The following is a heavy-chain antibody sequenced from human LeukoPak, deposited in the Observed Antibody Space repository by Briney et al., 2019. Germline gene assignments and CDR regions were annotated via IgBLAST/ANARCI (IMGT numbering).Heavy chain of an antibody. V-gene: IGHV4-59*01. J-gene: IGHJ6*03. CDR1: GGSISTNY. CDR2: IYSSGSA. D-gene: IGHD2-2*01. Sequence: SETQSLTCTVSGGSISTNYWSWIRQPPGEGLEWIGYIYSSGSAVYNPSLKSRVTMSEDTSKNQLSLRLSSVTAADTAVYYCARWFCSSNTCYHMDVWGKGTTVTVSS. CDR3: ARWFCSSNTCYHMDV.